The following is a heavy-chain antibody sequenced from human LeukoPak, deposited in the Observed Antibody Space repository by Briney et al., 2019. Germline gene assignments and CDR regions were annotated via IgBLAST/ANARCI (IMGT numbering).Heavy chain of an antibody. CDR3: ARLSSSWYQDWYFDL. J-gene: IGHJ2*01. D-gene: IGHD6-13*01. Sequence: SETLSLTCAVYGGSFSGYYWSWIRQPPGKGLEWIGEINHGGSTNYNPSLKNRVTTSVDTSKNQFSLKLRSVTAADTAVYYCARLSSSWYQDWYFDLWGRGTLVTVSS. CDR2: INHGGST. CDR1: GGSFSGYY. V-gene: IGHV4-34*01.